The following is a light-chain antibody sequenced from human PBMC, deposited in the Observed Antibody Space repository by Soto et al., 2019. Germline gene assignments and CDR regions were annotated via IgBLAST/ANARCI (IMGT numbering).Light chain of an antibody. Sequence: ETVLTQSPATLSLSPGDRATLSCRTSQNVDIYLAWYQQKPGQAPRLLIYDASNRATGIPVRFSGSGSGTDFTLTISSLEPEDFAVYYCQQRKNWPPLTFGGGTKVEIK. V-gene: IGKV3-11*01. CDR2: DAS. J-gene: IGKJ4*01. CDR1: QNVDIY. CDR3: QQRKNWPPLT.